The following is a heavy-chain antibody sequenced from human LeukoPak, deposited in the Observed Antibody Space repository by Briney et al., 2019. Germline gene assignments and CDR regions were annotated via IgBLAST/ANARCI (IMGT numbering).Heavy chain of an antibody. V-gene: IGHV3-7*03. J-gene: IGHJ4*02. D-gene: IGHD3-9*01. CDR1: GFTFSSYW. CDR3: VRVLRYYDILTGYYNAGFDY. Sequence: GGSLRLSCAASGFTFSSYWMSWVRQAPGKGLEWVANRKQDGSEKYYVDSVKGRFTISRDNAKNSLYLQMNSLRAEDTAVYYCVRVLRYYDILTGYYNAGFDYWGQGTLVTVPS. CDR2: RKQDGSEK.